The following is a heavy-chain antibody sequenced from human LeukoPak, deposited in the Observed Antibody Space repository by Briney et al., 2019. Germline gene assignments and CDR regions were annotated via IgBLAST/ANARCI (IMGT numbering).Heavy chain of an antibody. D-gene: IGHD6-13*01. CDR1: GFTVSSNY. CDR3: ARVEKYTTSGPTDP. Sequence: GSLRLSCAASGFTVSSNYMSWVRQPPGKGLEWIGSIYYSGSTYYNPSLKTRVTISVDTSKSQFSLNLSSVTAADTAVYYCARVEKYTTSGPTDPWGQGTLVTVSS. J-gene: IGHJ5*02. V-gene: IGHV4-39*07. CDR2: IYYSGST.